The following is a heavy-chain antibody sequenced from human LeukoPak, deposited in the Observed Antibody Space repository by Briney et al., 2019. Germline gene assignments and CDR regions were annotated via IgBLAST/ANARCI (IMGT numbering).Heavy chain of an antibody. J-gene: IGHJ4*02. CDR1: GFRFSSYA. CDR2: ISGSGVST. Sequence: GGSLRLSCAASGFRFSSYAMSWVRQAPGKGLEWVSAISGSGVSTYYADSVKGRFTVSRDNSKNTPYLQMSSLRAEDTAVYYCAKEVGGFAYWGQGTLVTVSS. V-gene: IGHV3-23*01. CDR3: AKEVGGFAY. D-gene: IGHD1-26*01.